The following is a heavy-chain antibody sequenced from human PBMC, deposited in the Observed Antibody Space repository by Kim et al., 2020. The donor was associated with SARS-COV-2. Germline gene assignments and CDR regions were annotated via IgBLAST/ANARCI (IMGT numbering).Heavy chain of an antibody. CDR2: IYYSGNT. V-gene: IGHV4-39*01. CDR1: GGSISSSSYY. Sequence: SETLSLTCSVSGGSISSSSYYWGWIRQPPGEGLEWIGNIYYSGNTYYNPSLTSRVTISVDTSKNQFSLKLRSVTAADTAVYYCARHHNSGYDYWGQGTLFTVSP. D-gene: IGHD6-19*01. J-gene: IGHJ4*02. CDR3: ARHHNSGYDY.